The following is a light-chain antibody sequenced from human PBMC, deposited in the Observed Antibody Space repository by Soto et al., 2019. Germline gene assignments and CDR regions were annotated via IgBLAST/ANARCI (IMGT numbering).Light chain of an antibody. CDR1: SSDVGGYNY. Sequence: QSALTQPRSVSGSPGQSVTVSCTGTSSDVGGYNYVSWYQQHPGKAPKLIISDVTNRPSGVPDRFSGSKSGNTASLTISGLQGEDEAEYYCCSYGGSYTLIFGRGTKVTVL. V-gene: IGLV2-11*01. CDR3: CSYGGSYTLI. J-gene: IGLJ2*01. CDR2: DVT.